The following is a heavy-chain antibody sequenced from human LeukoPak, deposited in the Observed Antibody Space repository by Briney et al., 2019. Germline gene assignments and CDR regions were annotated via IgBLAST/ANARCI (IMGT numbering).Heavy chain of an antibody. Sequence: DPSETLSLTCTVSGGSISSGSYYWSWIRQPAGKGLEWIGRIYTSGSTNYNPSLKSRVTISVDTSKNQFSLKLSSVTAADTAIYYCARAVIVVAAATQRNWFDPWGQGTLVTVSS. V-gene: IGHV4-61*02. J-gene: IGHJ5*02. CDR3: ARAVIVVAAATQRNWFDP. D-gene: IGHD2-15*01. CDR2: IYTSGST. CDR1: GGSISSGSYY.